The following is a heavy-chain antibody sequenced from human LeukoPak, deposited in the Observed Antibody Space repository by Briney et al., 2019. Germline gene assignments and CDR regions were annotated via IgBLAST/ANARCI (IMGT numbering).Heavy chain of an antibody. D-gene: IGHD4-17*01. V-gene: IGHV3-21*01. CDR1: GFTFSSYS. CDR2: ISNSSSYI. Sequence: GGSLRLSCAASGFTFSSYSMNWVRQAPGKGLEWVSSISNSSSYIYYADSVKGRFTISRDNAKNSLYLQMNSLRAEDTAVYYCARDFNGDYVYWGQGTLVTVSS. CDR3: ARDFNGDYVY. J-gene: IGHJ4*02.